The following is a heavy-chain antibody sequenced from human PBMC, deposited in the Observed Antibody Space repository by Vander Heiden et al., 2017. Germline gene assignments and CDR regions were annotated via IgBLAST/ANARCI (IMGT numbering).Heavy chain of an antibody. D-gene: IGHD6-6*01. V-gene: IGHV3-11*01. CDR2: ISSSGSTI. CDR1: AFTFSDSY. Sequence: QVQLVESGGGLVKPGGSLRLSCAPSAFTFSDSYMSWIRQAPGKGLEWFSYISSSGSTIYYADSVKGRFTISRDNAKNSLYLQMNSLRAEDTAVYYCANGVPQYSPRWFDPWGQGTLVTVSS. CDR3: ANGVPQYSPRWFDP. J-gene: IGHJ5*02.